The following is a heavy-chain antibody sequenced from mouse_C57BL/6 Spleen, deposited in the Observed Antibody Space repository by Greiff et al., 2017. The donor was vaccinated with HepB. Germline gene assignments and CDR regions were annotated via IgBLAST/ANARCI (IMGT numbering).Heavy chain of an antibody. D-gene: IGHD3-1*01. CDR3: ARLRGSYAMDY. Sequence: QVQLQQPGAELVMPGASVKLSCKASGYTFTSYWMHWVKQRPGQGLEWIGEIDPSDSYTNYNQKFKGKSTLTVDKSSSTAYMQLSSLTSEDSAVYYCARLRGSYAMDYLGQGTSVTVSS. CDR2: IDPSDSYT. J-gene: IGHJ4*01. CDR1: GYTFTSYW. V-gene: IGHV1-69*01.